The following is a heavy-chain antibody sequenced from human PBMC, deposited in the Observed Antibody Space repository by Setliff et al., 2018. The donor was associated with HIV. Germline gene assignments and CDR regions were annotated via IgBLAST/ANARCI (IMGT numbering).Heavy chain of an antibody. J-gene: IGHJ6*04. V-gene: IGHV3-43*01. Sequence: RSPNLPGLSSQLRFGDYPMHWVRQAPGKGLEWLSLITWDGNKIFYADSVRGRFRISRDNRRNSLFLQMDSLRFEDTATYYCAKVGGDGRYYYHHLAVWGNWTTVTVSS. CDR1: QLRFGDYP. CDR2: ITWDGNKI. CDR3: AKVGGDGRYYYHHLAV. D-gene: IGHD3-10*01.